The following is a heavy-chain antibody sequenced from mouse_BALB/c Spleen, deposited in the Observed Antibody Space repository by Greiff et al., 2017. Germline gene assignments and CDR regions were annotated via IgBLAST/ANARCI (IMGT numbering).Heavy chain of an antibody. J-gene: IGHJ3*01. CDR2: INPSNGGT. D-gene: IGHD5-1-1*01. CDR3: TREGGIPFAY. V-gene: IGHV1S81*02. Sequence: QVQLKESGAELVKPGASVKLSCKASGYTFTSYYMYWVKQRPGQGLEWIGEINPSNGGTNFNEKFKSKATLTVDKSSSTAYMQLSSLTSEDSAVYYCTREGGIPFAYWGQGTLVTVSA. CDR1: GYTFTSYY.